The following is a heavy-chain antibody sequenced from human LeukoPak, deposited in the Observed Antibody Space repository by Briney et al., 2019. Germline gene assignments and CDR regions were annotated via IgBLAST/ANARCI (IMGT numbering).Heavy chain of an antibody. D-gene: IGHD1-26*01. CDR2: IIPILGIA. J-gene: IGHJ4*02. Sequence: SVKVSCKASGGTFTSYAISWVRQAPGQGLEWMGRIIPILGIANYAQKFQGRVTITADKSTSTAYMELSSLRSEDTAVYYCARDGIDSGSHPTVDYWGQGTLVTVSS. CDR1: GGTFTSYA. CDR3: ARDGIDSGSHPTVDY. V-gene: IGHV1-69*04.